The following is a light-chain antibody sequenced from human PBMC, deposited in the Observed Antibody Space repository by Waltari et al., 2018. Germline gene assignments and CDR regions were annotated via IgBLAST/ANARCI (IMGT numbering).Light chain of an antibody. CDR3: QEYDSLPVT. J-gene: IGKJ4*01. CDR2: KAS. Sequence: TCRTSQSVKNNLAWYQQKPRKAPKVLIHKASRLEGGVPSRFSGSGYGTEFTLTISSLQPDDFATYYCQEYDSLPVTFGGGTRVEIK. CDR1: QSVKNN. V-gene: IGKV1-5*03.